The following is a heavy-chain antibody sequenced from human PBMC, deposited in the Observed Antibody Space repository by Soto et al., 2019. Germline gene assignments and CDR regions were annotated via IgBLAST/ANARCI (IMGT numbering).Heavy chain of an antibody. Sequence: CLRRYCVASGLTFSNYEINWVRQAPGKGLEWVSYISSGGGMTSYADSVKGRFTISRDNARNSLYLQMDSLGVEDTAVYYCARANVPMAALDYWGPAILVTVSS. D-gene: IGHD2-8*01. CDR3: ARANVPMAALDY. J-gene: IGHJ4*02. CDR2: ISSGGGMT. CDR1: GLTFSNYE. V-gene: IGHV3-48*03.